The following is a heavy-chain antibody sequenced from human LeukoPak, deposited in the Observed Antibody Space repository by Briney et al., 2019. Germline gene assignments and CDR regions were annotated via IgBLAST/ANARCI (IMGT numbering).Heavy chain of an antibody. Sequence: GGSLRLSCAASGFTFSSYWMSWVRQAPGKGLEWVSSISSSSNYIYYADSVKGRFTISRDNAKNSLYLQMNSLRAEDTAMYYCAGDRSGYYGMDVWGQGTTVTVS. CDR1: GFTFSSYW. CDR3: AGDRSGYYGMDV. CDR2: ISSSSNYI. D-gene: IGHD6-25*01. J-gene: IGHJ6*02. V-gene: IGHV3-21*01.